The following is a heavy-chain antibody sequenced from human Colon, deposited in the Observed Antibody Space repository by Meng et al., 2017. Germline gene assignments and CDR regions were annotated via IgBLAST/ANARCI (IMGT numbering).Heavy chain of an antibody. CDR3: ARRYCSDGTCAGALDN. J-gene: IGHJ4*02. CDR1: GGSISSSTW. CDR2: IYHTGTT. V-gene: IGHV4-4*02. Sequence: QVQLQESGPGLVKPSGTLSLTCAVSGGSISSSTWWSWVRQPPGKGLQWIGEIYHTGTTNHNPSLSSRVSTSVDKSKNQFSLKLSSVTAADTAVYYCARRYCSDGTCAGALDNWGQGTLVTVSS. D-gene: IGHD2-15*01.